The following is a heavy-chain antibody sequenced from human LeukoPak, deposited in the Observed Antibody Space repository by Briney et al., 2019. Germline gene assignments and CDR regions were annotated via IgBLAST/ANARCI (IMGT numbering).Heavy chain of an antibody. D-gene: IGHD3-22*01. CDR1: GGSFSGYY. CDR3: ARGDDSSGYYFVY. CDR2: INHSGST. J-gene: IGHJ4*02. Sequence: RPSETLSLTCAVYGGSFSGYYWSWIRQPPGKGLEWIGEINHSGSTNYNPSLKSRVTISVDTSKNQFSLKLSSVTAADTAVYYCARGDDSSGYYFVYWGQGTLVTASS. V-gene: IGHV4-34*01.